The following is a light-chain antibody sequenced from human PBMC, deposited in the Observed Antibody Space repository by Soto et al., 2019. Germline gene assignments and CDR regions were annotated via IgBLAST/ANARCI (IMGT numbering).Light chain of an antibody. CDR2: KAS. V-gene: IGKV1-5*03. J-gene: IGKJ1*01. Sequence: DIQMTQSPSTLSASVGDRVTITCRASQSISSWLAWYQQKPGKAPKLLIYKASSLESGVPSRFIGSGSGREFTLTISSLQPDDFATYYCQQYNSYSRWTFGQGTKVEIK. CDR1: QSISSW. CDR3: QQYNSYSRWT.